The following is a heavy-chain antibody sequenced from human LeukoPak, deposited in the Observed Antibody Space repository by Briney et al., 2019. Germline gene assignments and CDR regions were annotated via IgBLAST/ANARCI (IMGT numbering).Heavy chain of an antibody. CDR3: ARDAIPYYDFWSGYRYYFDY. CDR1: GFTFSSYA. D-gene: IGHD3-3*01. Sequence: GGSLRLSCAASGFTFSSYAMHWVRQAPGKGLEWVAVISYDGSNKYYADSVKGRFTISRDNSKNTLYLQMNSLRAEDTAVYYCARDAIPYYDFWSGYRYYFDYWGQGTLVTVSS. CDR2: ISYDGSNK. V-gene: IGHV3-30-3*01. J-gene: IGHJ4*02.